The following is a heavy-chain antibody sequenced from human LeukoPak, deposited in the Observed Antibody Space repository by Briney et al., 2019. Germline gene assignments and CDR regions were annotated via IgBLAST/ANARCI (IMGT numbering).Heavy chain of an antibody. CDR1: GFTFSSYA. Sequence: GGSLRLSCAASGFTFSSYAMSWVRQAPGKGLEWVSAISGSGGSTYYADSVKGRFTISRDNSKNTLYLQMNSLRAEDTAVYYCATDRTKVIVVVPAPGYWGQGTLVTVSS. D-gene: IGHD2-2*01. CDR3: ATDRTKVIVVVPAPGY. CDR2: ISGSGGST. J-gene: IGHJ4*02. V-gene: IGHV3-23*01.